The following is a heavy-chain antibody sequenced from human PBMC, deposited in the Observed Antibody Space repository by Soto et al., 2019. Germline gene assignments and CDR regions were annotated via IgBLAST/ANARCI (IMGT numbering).Heavy chain of an antibody. CDR3: AREGPGSSSWYVDS. D-gene: IGHD6-13*01. CDR2: ISSSSGYI. CDR1: GFTFSDYY. Sequence: QVPLVESGGGLVKPGGSLRLSCAASGFTFSDYYMSWIRQAPGKGLEWVSYISSSSGYINYADSVKGRFTISRDNAKNSLYLQMNRLRAEDTAVYYCAREGPGSSSWYVDSWGQGTLVTVSS. V-gene: IGHV3-11*05. J-gene: IGHJ4*02.